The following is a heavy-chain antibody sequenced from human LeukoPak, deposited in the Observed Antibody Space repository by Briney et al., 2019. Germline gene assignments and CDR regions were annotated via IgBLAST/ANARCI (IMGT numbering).Heavy chain of an antibody. CDR3: AKVVNRGHGAFDI. D-gene: IGHD2/OR15-2a*01. CDR2: ISGSGGST. CDR1: GFTFSSYG. J-gene: IGHJ3*02. Sequence: GGSLRLSCAASGFTFSSYGMSWVRQAPGKGLEWVSAISGSGGSTYYADSVKGRFTISRDNSKNTLYLQMNSLRAEDTAVYYCAKVVNRGHGAFDIWGQGTMVTVSS. V-gene: IGHV3-23*01.